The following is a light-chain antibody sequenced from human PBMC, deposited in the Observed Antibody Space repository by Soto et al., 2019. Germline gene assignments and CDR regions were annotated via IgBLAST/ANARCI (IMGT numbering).Light chain of an antibody. Sequence: QSVLTQPPSISGAPGQRVTISCTGASSNVGPGDAVHWYQHIPGTAPKLLIYADNSRPSGVPDRFSASKSGTSASLAITGLQAEDEADDYCQSFDNGLLADVFGTGTKLTVL. V-gene: IGLV1-40*01. CDR2: ADN. CDR1: SSNVGPGDA. J-gene: IGLJ1*01. CDR3: QSFDNGLLADV.